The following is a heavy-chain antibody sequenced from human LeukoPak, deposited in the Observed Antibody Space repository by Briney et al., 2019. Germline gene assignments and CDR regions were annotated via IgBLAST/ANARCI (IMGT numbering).Heavy chain of an antibody. V-gene: IGHV3-30*04. Sequence: PGGSLRLSCAASGFTFSSYVIHWIRQAPGKGLEWVAVISYDGSNKYYADSVKGRFTISRDNSKNTVYLQMNSLRAEDTAVYYRARAANWNDGGFDYWGQGTLVTVSS. CDR2: ISYDGSNK. CDR3: ARAANWNDGGFDY. D-gene: IGHD1-1*01. CDR1: GFTFSSYV. J-gene: IGHJ4*02.